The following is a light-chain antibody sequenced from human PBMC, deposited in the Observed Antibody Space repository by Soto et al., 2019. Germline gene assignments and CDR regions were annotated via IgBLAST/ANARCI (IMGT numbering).Light chain of an antibody. J-gene: IGKJ1*01. CDR1: QSLLHSNGYNY. Sequence: DIVLTQSPLSLPVTPGEPASISCRSSQSLLHSNGYNYLDWYLQKPGQSPQLLIYLGSNRASGVPDRCSGSGSGTDFTLKISRVEAEDVAVYYCKQPLQSWTFGQGTKVDIK. CDR3: KQPLQSWT. V-gene: IGKV2-28*01. CDR2: LGS.